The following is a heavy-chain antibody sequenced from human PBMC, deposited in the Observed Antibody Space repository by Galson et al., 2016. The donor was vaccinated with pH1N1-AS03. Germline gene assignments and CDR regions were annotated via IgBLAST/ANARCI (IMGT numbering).Heavy chain of an antibody. J-gene: IGHJ4*02. CDR1: GFSFSDYG. CDR3: AKDPGLGGDRDY. D-gene: IGHD3/OR15-3a*01. V-gene: IGHV3-30*02. Sequence: SLTLSCAASGFSFSDYGMHWVRQAPGKGLEWITIIRYDGSKKYADSVNGRFTISRDNSKNTLYLQMNTRRIEDTATYSCAKDPGLGGDRDYWGQGTLVTASS. CDR2: IRYDGSKK.